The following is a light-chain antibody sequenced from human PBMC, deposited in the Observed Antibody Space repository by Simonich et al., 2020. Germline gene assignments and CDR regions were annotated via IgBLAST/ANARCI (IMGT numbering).Light chain of an antibody. CDR2: WAS. CDR3: QQYYSTPPT. CDR1: QSVLYSSNNKNY. J-gene: IGKJ1*01. V-gene: IGKV4-1*01. Sequence: DIVMTQSPDSLAVSLGERATINCKSSQSVLYSSNNKNYLAWYPKKPGQPPKLLIYWASTRESGVPDRFSGSGSGTDFTLTIGSLQAEDVAVYYCQQYYSTPPTFGQGTKVEIK.